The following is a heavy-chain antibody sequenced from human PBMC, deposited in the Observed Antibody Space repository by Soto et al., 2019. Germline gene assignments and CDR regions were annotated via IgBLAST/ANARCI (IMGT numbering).Heavy chain of an antibody. J-gene: IGHJ4*02. CDR1: GFTFDDYA. V-gene: IGHV3-9*01. CDR3: AKDNSAVTAFFDY. D-gene: IGHD2-21*02. Sequence: EVQLVESGGGLVQPGRSLRLSCAASGFTFDDYAMHWVRQAPGKGLEWVSGISWNSGSIGYADSVKGRFTISRDNAKNSLYLQMNSLRAEDTALYYCAKDNSAVTAFFDYWGQGTLVTVSS. CDR2: ISWNSGSI.